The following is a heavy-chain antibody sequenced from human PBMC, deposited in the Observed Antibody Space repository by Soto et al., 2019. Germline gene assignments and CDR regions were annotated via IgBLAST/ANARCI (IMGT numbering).Heavy chain of an antibody. J-gene: IGHJ6*03. V-gene: IGHV3-73*01. CDR2: IRSKANSYAT. CDR1: GFTFSGSA. CDR3: TSSARDYGDYGYYYYMDV. Sequence: GGSLRLSCAASGFTFSGSAMHWVRQASGKGLEWVGRIRSKANSYATAYAASVKGRFTISRDDSKNTAYLQMNSLKTEDTAVYYCTSSARDYGDYGYYYYMDVWGKGTTVTVSS. D-gene: IGHD4-17*01.